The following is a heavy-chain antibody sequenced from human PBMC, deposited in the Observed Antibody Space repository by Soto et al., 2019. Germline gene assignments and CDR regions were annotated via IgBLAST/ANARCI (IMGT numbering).Heavy chain of an antibody. D-gene: IGHD6-19*01. CDR3: ARAVAVRADVDY. CDR1: GYTFTAYA. Sequence: QVQLVQSGAEEKKPGASVKVSCKASGYTFTAYAMHWVRQAPGQRLEWMGRVNAGNGNTKYSQKFQGRGTITRDTSAGAADMGLSCLRPEDTGVYYSARAVAVRADVDYWGPGALGTVSS. CDR2: VNAGNGNT. V-gene: IGHV1-3*05. J-gene: IGHJ4*02.